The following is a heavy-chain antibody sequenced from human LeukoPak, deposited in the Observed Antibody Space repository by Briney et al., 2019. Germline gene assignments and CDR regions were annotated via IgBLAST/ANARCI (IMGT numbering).Heavy chain of an antibody. CDR2: ISAYNGNT. D-gene: IGHD1-26*01. Sequence: GASVKVSCKASGYTFTSYGISWVRQAPGQGLEWMGWISAYNGNTNYAQKLQGRGTMTTDTSTSTAYMELRSLRSDDTAVYYCARRPIVGATSWFDPWGQGTLVTVSS. CDR1: GYTFTSYG. CDR3: ARRPIVGATSWFDP. V-gene: IGHV1-18*01. J-gene: IGHJ5*02.